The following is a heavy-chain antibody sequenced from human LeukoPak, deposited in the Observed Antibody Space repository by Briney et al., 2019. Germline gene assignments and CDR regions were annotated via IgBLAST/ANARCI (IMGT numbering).Heavy chain of an antibody. CDR2: ISHDGKKK. CDR3: ARNYFNGYDNDLTHLDA. CDR1: GFTFLSYG. J-gene: IGHJ5*02. V-gene: IGHV3-30*12. Sequence: QPGGSLSLSCAASGFTFLSYGMNWVRQAPGKGLEWVAVISHDGKKKSYIDSVKGRFTVSRDNSKKTVYLQMNSLRAEDTALYYCARNYFNGYDNDLTHLDAWGQGTLVTVSS. D-gene: IGHD2/OR15-2a*01.